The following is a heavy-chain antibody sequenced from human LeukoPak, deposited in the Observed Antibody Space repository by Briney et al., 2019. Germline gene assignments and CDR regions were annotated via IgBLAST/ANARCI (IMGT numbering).Heavy chain of an antibody. D-gene: IGHD2-15*01. CDR2: ISNRGTTT. J-gene: IGHJ3*02. Sequence: GGSLRLSCAASGFTVSDFYMNWIRQAPGKGLEWLTYISNRGTTTSYADSVKGRFTVSRDDANNSLSLQMNSLRAEDTAVYYCARDRGSGAFDIWGQGTKVSVSS. CDR3: ARDRGSGAFDI. V-gene: IGHV3-11*01. CDR1: GFTVSDFY.